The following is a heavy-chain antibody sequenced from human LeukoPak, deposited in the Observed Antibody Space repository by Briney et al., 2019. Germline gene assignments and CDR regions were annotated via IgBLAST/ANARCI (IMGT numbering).Heavy chain of an antibody. CDR3: AKDQEYSSSSPLDY. CDR1: GFTFSSYG. CDR2: ISDDGSSK. Sequence: QPGGSLRLSCEASGFTFSSYGMHWVRQAPGKGLQWVAVISDDGSSKYYADSVKGRFIISRDNSKNTLYLQMNSLRAEDTAVYYCAKDQEYSSSSPLDYWGQGTLVTVSS. D-gene: IGHD6-6*01. V-gene: IGHV3-30*18. J-gene: IGHJ4*02.